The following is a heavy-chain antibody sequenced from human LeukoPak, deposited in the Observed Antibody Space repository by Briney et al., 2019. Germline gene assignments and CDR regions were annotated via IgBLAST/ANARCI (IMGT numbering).Heavy chain of an antibody. D-gene: IGHD2-2*01. CDR1: GFTFSSYW. V-gene: IGHV3-7*01. CDR3: ARYCSSTSCYYYYGMDV. J-gene: IGHJ6*02. CDR2: IKQDGSEK. Sequence: GSLRLSCAASGFTFSSYWTSWVRQAPGKGLEWVANIKQDGSEKYYVDSVKGRFTISRDNAKNSLYLQMNSLRAEDTAVYYCARYCSSTSCYYYYGMDVWGQGTTVTVSS.